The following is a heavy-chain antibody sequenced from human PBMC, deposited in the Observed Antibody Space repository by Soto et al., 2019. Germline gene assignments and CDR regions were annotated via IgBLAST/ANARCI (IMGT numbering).Heavy chain of an antibody. V-gene: IGHV3-66*01. J-gene: IGHJ3*01. CDR1: GLTISGKKY. CDR3: ATWHEREHAFDV. CDR2: LYDVDGS. D-gene: IGHD1-1*01. Sequence: EVQVLESGGGLVQPGASLRLSCAAFGLTISGKKYVAWVRQAPGKGLEWVSALYDVDGSFYADSVTGRFTTSSDSSKTTVYLQMNDLRPDDTAVYYCATWHEREHAFDVWGQGTTVTISS.